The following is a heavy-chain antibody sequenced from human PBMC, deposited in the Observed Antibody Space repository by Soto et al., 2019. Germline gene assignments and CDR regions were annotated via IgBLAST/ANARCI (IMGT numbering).Heavy chain of an antibody. D-gene: IGHD2-2*01. J-gene: IGHJ6*02. V-gene: IGHV1-69*13. CDR3: ARAPCISPSCQYTGIDV. Sequence: SVKVSCKASVCIFSGYVISWVRQAPGPGLEWMGGIIPIFGTANYAQKFQGRVTITADESTSTAYMELSSLRSEDTAVYYGARAPCISPSCQYTGIDVWGQATTVTCSS. CDR2: IIPIFGTA. CDR1: VCIFSGYV.